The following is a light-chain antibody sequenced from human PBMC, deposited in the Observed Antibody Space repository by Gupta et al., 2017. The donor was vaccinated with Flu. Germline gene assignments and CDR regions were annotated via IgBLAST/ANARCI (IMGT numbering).Light chain of an antibody. CDR2: EDT. J-gene: IGLJ1*01. CDR1: NSTVGNYKF. V-gene: IGLV2-23*01. CDR3: CSYAGAYTYV. Sequence: QSALNQPPSVSGSPGQSITLSCTGTNSTVGNYKFVSWYQQHPGKVPKLIIYEDTERPSGVPYRFSGSKSGNTASLTISGLQAEDEADYYCCSYAGAYTYVFGTGTKVTVL.